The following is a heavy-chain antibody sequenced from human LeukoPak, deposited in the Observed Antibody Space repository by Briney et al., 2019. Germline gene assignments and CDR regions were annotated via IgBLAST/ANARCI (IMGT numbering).Heavy chain of an antibody. Sequence: GGSLRLSCAAPGLTLRNFAMSWVRQAPGKGLEGVSAIGGGTTNTFYAASVEGRFTLSRDNSKNTLFLQMNSLRAEDTAVYFCATRGVGTTYYWGQGTLVTVSS. CDR1: GLTLRNFA. J-gene: IGHJ4*02. D-gene: IGHD1/OR15-1a*01. V-gene: IGHV3-23*01. CDR2: IGGGTTNT. CDR3: ATRGVGTTYY.